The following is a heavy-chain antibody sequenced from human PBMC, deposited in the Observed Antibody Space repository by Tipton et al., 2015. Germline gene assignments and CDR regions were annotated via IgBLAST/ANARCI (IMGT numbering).Heavy chain of an antibody. CDR2: IYDRGTT. CDR3: ARVKVATMLYYFDY. Sequence: LRLSCTVSGGSINSGDYYWSWLRQPPGKGLEWIGHIYDRGTTYYNPSLRSRITVSLDTSNNQVSLNLSSVTAADTAVYYCARVKVATMLYYFDYWGQGTLVTVSS. V-gene: IGHV4-30-4*01. J-gene: IGHJ4*02. CDR1: GGSINSGDYY. D-gene: IGHD5-12*01.